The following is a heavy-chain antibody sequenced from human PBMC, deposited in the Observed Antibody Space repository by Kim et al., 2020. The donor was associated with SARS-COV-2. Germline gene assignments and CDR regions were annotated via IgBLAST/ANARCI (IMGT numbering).Heavy chain of an antibody. CDR1: GFTFSSYA. CDR3: AKATYRVTMIVGPLDYFDY. D-gene: IGHD3-22*01. CDR2: ISGSGGST. J-gene: IGHJ4*02. V-gene: IGHV3-23*01. Sequence: GGSLRLSCAASGFTFSSYAMSWVRQAPGKGLEWVSAISGSGGSTYYADSVKGRFTISRDNSKNTLYLQMNSLRAEDTAVYYCAKATYRVTMIVGPLDYFDYWGQGTLVTVSS.